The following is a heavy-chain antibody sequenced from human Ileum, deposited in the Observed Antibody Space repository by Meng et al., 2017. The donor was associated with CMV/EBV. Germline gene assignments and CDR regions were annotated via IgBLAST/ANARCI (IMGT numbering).Heavy chain of an antibody. D-gene: IGHD3-3*01. V-gene: IGHV3-48*04. CDR3: ARVLRTIFGVAKLDP. CDR2: ISSSSSTI. CDR1: GFTFSSYS. J-gene: IGHJ5*02. Sequence: GESLKISCAASGFTFSSYSMNWVRQAPGKGLEWVSYISSSSSTIYYADSVKGRFTISRDNAKNSLYLQMNSLRAEDTAVYYCARVLRTIFGVAKLDPWGQGTLVTVSS.